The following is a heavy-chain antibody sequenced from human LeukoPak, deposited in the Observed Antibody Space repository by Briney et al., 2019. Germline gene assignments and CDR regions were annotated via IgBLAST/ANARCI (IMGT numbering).Heavy chain of an antibody. CDR2: IYYSGST. CDR1: GGSISSYY. Sequence: PSETLSLTCTVSGGSISSYYWSWIRQPPGKGLEWIGYIYYSGSTNYNPSLKSRVTISVDTSKNQFSLKLSSVTAADTAVYYCARGREGSNWGQGTLVTDSS. J-gene: IGHJ4*02. V-gene: IGHV4-59*01. CDR3: ARGREGSN.